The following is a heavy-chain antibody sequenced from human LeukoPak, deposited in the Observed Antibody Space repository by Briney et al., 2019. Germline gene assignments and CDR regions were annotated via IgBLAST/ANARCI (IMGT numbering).Heavy chain of an antibody. J-gene: IGHJ6*03. V-gene: IGHV4-31*03. CDR1: GGSISSGGYY. CDR2: IYYSGST. Sequence: SETLSLTCTVSGGSISSGGYYWSWTRQHPGKGLEWIGYIYYSGSTYYNPSLKSRVTISVDTSKNQLSLKLSSVTAADTAVYYCAREGSTSPWDYYYYMDVWGKGTTVTVSS. CDR3: AREGSTSPWDYYYYMDV. D-gene: IGHD2-2*01.